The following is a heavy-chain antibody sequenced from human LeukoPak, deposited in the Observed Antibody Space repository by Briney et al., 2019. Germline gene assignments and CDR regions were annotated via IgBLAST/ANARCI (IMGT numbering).Heavy chain of an antibody. J-gene: IGHJ4*02. CDR1: GVSMSPYY. CDR3: ARYGSGIFDY. D-gene: IGHD3-10*01. CDR2: IYYTGST. Sequence: SETLSPTCTVSGVSMSPYYWSWIRRPPGKGLEWIGNIYYTGSTNYNPSLKSRVTLSVDTSNNQFSLNLNSVTDADTAAYYCARYGSGIFDYWGPGTQVTVSS. V-gene: IGHV4-59*01.